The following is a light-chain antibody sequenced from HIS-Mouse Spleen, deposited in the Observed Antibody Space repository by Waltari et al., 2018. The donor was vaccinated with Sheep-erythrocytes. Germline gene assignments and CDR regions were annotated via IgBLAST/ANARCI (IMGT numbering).Light chain of an antibody. CDR2: AAS. CDR1: QGIRSW. CDR3: QQANSCPIT. V-gene: IGKV1-12*01. J-gene: IGKJ5*01. Sequence: DIQMTQSPSSVSASVGDRVTITCRASQGIRSWLAWYQQKPGTAPKLLIHAASSLQSGVPSRFSGSGSGTDFTLTISSLQPEDFATYYCQQANSCPITFGQGTRLEIK.